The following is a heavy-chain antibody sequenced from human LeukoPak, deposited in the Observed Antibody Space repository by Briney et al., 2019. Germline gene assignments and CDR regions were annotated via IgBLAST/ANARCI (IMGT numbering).Heavy chain of an antibody. J-gene: IGHJ6*03. V-gene: IGHV3-33*06. CDR1: GFTFSSYG. CDR2: IWYDGSNK. CDR3: AKEKYSSSSDWYMDV. D-gene: IGHD6-6*01. Sequence: PGGSLRLSCAASGFTFSSYGMHWVHQAPGKGLEWVAVIWYDGSNKYYADSVKGRFTISRDNSKNTLYLQMNSLRAEDTAVYYCAKEKYSSSSDWYMDVWGKGTTVTVSS.